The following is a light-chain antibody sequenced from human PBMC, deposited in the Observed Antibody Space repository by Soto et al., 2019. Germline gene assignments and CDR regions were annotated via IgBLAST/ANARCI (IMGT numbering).Light chain of an antibody. Sequence: DAVLTQSPLSLPATLGQPASISCSSRQIVEYSDGGTYLNWYHQRPGQSPRRLIYKVSNRDSGVPDRFSGSGSGTDFTLKISRVETEDVGVYYCMQGSYWPWTFGQGTKVDIK. J-gene: IGKJ1*01. CDR1: QIVEYSDGGTY. CDR3: MQGSYWPWT. V-gene: IGKV2-30*01. CDR2: KVS.